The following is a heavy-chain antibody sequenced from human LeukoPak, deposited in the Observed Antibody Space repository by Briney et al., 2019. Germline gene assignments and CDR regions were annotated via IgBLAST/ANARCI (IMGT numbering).Heavy chain of an antibody. CDR3: ARDGLAYCGGDCYFLAYNWFDP. V-gene: IGHV4-38-2*02. Sequence: KPSETLSLTCTVSGGSISSGYYWGWIRQPPGKGLEWIGSIYHSGSTYYSPSLKSRVTISVDTSKNQFSLKLSSVTAADTAVYYCARDGLAYCGGDCYFLAYNWFDPWGQGTLVTVSS. J-gene: IGHJ5*02. CDR1: GGSISSGYY. D-gene: IGHD2-21*01. CDR2: IYHSGST.